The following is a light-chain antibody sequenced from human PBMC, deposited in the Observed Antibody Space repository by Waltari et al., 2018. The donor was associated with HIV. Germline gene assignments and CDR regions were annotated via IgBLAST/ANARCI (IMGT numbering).Light chain of an antibody. V-gene: IGKV3-15*01. CDR3: QQYVDWPRT. Sequence: EIVMTQSPVTLSVSPGERATLSCRASQSVNAMVAWYQQKPGQASRILIYGAAKRETGVPGRFSGSGSGTEFTLTISSLQSEEYAGYYWQQYVDWPRTFGQGTKVEVK. CDR2: GAA. J-gene: IGKJ2*01. CDR1: QSVNAM.